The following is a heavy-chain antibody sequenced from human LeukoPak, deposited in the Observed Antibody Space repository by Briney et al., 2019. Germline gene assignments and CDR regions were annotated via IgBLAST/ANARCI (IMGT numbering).Heavy chain of an antibody. CDR2: ISGSGDST. CDR3: AKDVAITLTVTKDV. Sequence: GGSLRLSCAASGFTFSTYAMGWVRQAPGKGLEWVSSISGSGDSTSYADSVKGRFTISRDNSENTLYLQMSSLRAEDTALYYCAKDVAITLTVTKDVWGKGTTVTVSP. V-gene: IGHV3-23*01. CDR1: GFTFSTYA. D-gene: IGHD4-17*01. J-gene: IGHJ6*04.